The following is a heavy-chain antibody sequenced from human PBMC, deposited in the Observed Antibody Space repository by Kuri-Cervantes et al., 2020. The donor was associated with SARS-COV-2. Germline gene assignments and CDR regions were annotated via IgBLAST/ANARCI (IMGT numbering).Heavy chain of an antibody. J-gene: IGHJ4*02. V-gene: IGHV3-30*02. CDR3: AKVETANLDY. D-gene: IGHD3-3*01. CDR2: VRRDGSNY. Sequence: GGSLRLSCTVSGGSISSSSYYWGWIRQPPGKGLEWVGFVRRDGSNYYYADSVKGRFTISRDNSKNSLYLEMNSLRPEDTAVYYCAKVETANLDYWGQGTLVTVSS. CDR1: GGSISSSSYY.